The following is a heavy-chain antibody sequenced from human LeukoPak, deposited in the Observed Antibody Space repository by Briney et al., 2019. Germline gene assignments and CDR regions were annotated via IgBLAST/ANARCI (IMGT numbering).Heavy chain of an antibody. D-gene: IGHD2-2*01. Sequence: ASVKVSCKASGYTFTSYDINWVRQATGQGLEWMGWMNPNSGNTGYAQKFQGRVTITGNTSISTAYMELSSLRSEDTAVYCCARVPSYCSSTSCRRYYFDYWGQGTLVTVSS. CDR1: GYTFTSYD. J-gene: IGHJ4*02. CDR3: ARVPSYCSSTSCRRYYFDY. V-gene: IGHV1-8*03. CDR2: MNPNSGNT.